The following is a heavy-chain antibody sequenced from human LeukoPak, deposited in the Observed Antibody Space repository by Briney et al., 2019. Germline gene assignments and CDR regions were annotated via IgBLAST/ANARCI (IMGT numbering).Heavy chain of an antibody. CDR2: IYTSGST. CDR3: ARTRYYYNSRSYGAPYYFDY. J-gene: IGHJ4*02. CDR1: GGSISSGSYD. D-gene: IGHD3-10*01. Sequence: SETLSLTCTVSGGSISSGSYDWYWIRQPAGKGLEWIGHIYTSGSTDYNPSLKSRVTISVDTSKNQFSLKLSSVTAADTAVYYCARTRYYYNSRSYGAPYYFDYWGQGTLVTVSS. V-gene: IGHV4-61*09.